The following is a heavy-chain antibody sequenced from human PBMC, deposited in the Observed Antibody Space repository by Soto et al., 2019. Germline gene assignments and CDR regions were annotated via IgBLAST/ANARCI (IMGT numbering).Heavy chain of an antibody. CDR2: IYYSGST. J-gene: IGHJ3*02. CDR3: TRELRLGPGDAFDI. V-gene: IGHV4-31*03. CDR1: GDSIRSGGHY. Sequence: SETLSLTCSVSGDSIRSGGHYWNWIRQHPEKGLEWIGYIYYSGSTHYNPSLRSRITINPDTSKNQFSLQLNSVTPEDTAVYYCTRELRLGPGDAFDIWGQGTMVTVSS. D-gene: IGHD7-27*01.